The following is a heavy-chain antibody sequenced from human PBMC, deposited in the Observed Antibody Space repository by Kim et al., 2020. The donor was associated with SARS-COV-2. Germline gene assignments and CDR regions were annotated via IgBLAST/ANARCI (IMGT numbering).Heavy chain of an antibody. V-gene: IGHV1-46*01. CDR1: GYTFTSYY. D-gene: IGHD5-12*01. CDR3: ARDGRYSGYDWFNYYYGMDV. Sequence: ASVKVSCKASGYTFTSYYMHWVRQAPGQGLEWMGIINPSGGSKSYAQKFQGRVTMTRDTSTSTVYMELSSLRSEDTAVYYCARDGRYSGYDWFNYYYGMDVWGQGTTVTVSS. J-gene: IGHJ6*02. CDR2: INPSGGSK.